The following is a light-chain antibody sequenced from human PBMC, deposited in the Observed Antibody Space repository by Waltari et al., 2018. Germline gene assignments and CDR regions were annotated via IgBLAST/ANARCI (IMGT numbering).Light chain of an antibody. Sequence: SYDLTQPPSVSVSSGQTASITCSGDKLGAKFVCWYQQKPGQSPVLVIYQDNKRPSGIPWRFSGSNSGNTATLTISETQAMDEADYYCQAWDSGSVIFGGGTKVTVL. V-gene: IGLV3-1*01. J-gene: IGLJ2*01. CDR1: KLGAKF. CDR3: QAWDSGSVI. CDR2: QDN.